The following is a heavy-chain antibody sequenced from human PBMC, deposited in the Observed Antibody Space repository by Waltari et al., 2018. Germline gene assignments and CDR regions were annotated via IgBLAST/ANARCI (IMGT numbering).Heavy chain of an antibody. Sequence: QVQLVESGGGVVQPGRSLRLSCAASGFTFSSYGMHWVRQAPGKGLEWVEVIWYDGSNKYYVDSGKGRFTISRDNSKNTLYLQMNSLTANDTAVYFCARMKGHTVTDYYYYGLDVWGQGTTVTVS. D-gene: IGHD4-4*01. V-gene: IGHV3-33*01. CDR2: IWYDGSNK. CDR3: ARMKGHTVTDYYYYGLDV. J-gene: IGHJ6*02. CDR1: GFTFSSYG.